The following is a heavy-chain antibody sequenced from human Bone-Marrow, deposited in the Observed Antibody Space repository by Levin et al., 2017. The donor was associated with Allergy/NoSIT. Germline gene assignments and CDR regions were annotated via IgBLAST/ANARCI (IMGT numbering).Heavy chain of an antibody. V-gene: IGHV4-31*03. CDR3: ARFNGYDFDY. J-gene: IGHJ4*02. D-gene: IGHD5-12*01. Sequence: KASETLSLTCTVSGGSISGGGYYWSWIRQHPVKGLEWIGYIYYSGNTYYNPSLKSRVIISVVTSKNQLSLKLTSVTVADTAVYYCARFNGYDFDYWGQGTLVTVSS. CDR1: GGSISGGGYY. CDR2: IYYSGNT.